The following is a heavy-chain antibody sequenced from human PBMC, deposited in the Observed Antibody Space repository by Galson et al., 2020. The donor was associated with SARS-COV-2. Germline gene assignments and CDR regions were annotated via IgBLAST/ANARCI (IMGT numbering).Heavy chain of an antibody. CDR2: INSKVDGGTA. Sequence: GEPLKITCAPSGFTLSAAWITWVPPPPRKWLEWIVLINSKVDGGTADYSAPVNDRFTISSDDSKNTLYLQMISLRTEDTAVYYCAADVPNGRDYVPVDYWGLGTRVTVSS. CDR1: GFTLSAAW. D-gene: IGHD4-17*01. V-gene: IGHV3-15*01. J-gene: IGHJ4*02. CDR3: AADVPNGRDYVPVDY.